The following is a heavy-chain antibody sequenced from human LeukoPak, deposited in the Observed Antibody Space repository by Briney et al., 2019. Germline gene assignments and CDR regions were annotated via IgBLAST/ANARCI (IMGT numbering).Heavy chain of an antibody. Sequence: PGRSLRLSCAASGFTFSSYGMHWVRQAPGKGLEWVAVIWYDGSNKYYADSVKGRFTISRDNSKNTLYLQMNSLRAEDTAVYYCAGYLAVAGLDAFDIWGQGTMVTVSS. D-gene: IGHD6-19*01. V-gene: IGHV3-33*01. CDR3: AGYLAVAGLDAFDI. CDR2: IWYDGSNK. J-gene: IGHJ3*02. CDR1: GFTFSSYG.